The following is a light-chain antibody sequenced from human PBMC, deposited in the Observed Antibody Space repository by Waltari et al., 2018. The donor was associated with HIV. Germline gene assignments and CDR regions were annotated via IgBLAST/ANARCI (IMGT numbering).Light chain of an antibody. CDR1: ALSKQY. CDR2: KDT. J-gene: IGLJ1*01. V-gene: IGLV3-25*03. Sequence: SYELTQSPSVSVSPGHPATITCSGDALSKQYVYWYQQKAGQAPVLVMFKDTERPSGIPERFSGSTAGTKVTLTISDVQAEDEADYYCQSTDSSDAYVFGSGTTLTV. CDR3: QSTDSSDAYV.